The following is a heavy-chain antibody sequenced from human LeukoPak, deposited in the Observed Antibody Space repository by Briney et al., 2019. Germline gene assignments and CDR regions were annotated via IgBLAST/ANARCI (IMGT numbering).Heavy chain of an antibody. CDR3: ASAGEYYYDSSGYPPFDY. D-gene: IGHD3-22*01. J-gene: IGHJ4*02. V-gene: IGHV4-39*07. CDR2: IHYSGST. CDR1: GGSISSSSYY. Sequence: SETLSLTCTVSGGSISSSSYYWGWIRQPPGKGLEWIGSIHYSGSTYYSPSLKSRVTISVDTSKNQFSLKLSSVTAADTAVYYCASAGEYYYDSSGYPPFDYWGQGTLVTVSS.